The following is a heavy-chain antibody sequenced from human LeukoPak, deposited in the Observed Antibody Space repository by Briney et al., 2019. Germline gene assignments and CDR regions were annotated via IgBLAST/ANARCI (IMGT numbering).Heavy chain of an antibody. Sequence: GASVKVSCKASGGTFSSYAISWVRQAPGQGLEWMGGIIPIFGTANYAQKFQGRVTITADESTSTAYMELSSLRSEDTAVYYCARGVSSRDTAMVLFDPWGQGTLVTVSS. CDR1: GGTFSSYA. CDR2: IIPIFGTA. V-gene: IGHV1-69*13. J-gene: IGHJ5*02. CDR3: ARGVSSRDTAMVLFDP. D-gene: IGHD5-18*01.